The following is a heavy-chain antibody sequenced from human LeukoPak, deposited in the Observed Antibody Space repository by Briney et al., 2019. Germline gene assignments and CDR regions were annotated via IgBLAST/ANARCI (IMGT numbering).Heavy chain of an antibody. Sequence: GGSLRLSCAASGFTFSTYSMNWVRQAPGKGLEYVSSISSSSSYISYADSVKGRFTISRDNAKNLLFLQMNSLRAEDTAVYYCARGEESIAVAGDYWGQGTLVTVSS. CDR1: GFTFSTYS. CDR3: ARGEESIAVAGDY. CDR2: ISSSSSYI. D-gene: IGHD6-19*01. J-gene: IGHJ4*02. V-gene: IGHV3-21*01.